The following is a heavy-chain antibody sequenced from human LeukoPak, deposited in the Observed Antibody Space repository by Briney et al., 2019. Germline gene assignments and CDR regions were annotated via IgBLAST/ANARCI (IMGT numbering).Heavy chain of an antibody. D-gene: IGHD3-3*01. Sequence: SVKVSCKASGGTFSSYAISWVRQAPGQGLEWMGRIIPIFGIANYAQKFQGRVTITAGKSTSTAYMELSSLRSEDTAVYYCARDLKEGGFLEWLLSPSCYYGMDVWGQGTTVTVSS. CDR2: IIPIFGIA. J-gene: IGHJ6*02. V-gene: IGHV1-69*04. CDR3: ARDLKEGGFLEWLLSPSCYYGMDV. CDR1: GGTFSSYA.